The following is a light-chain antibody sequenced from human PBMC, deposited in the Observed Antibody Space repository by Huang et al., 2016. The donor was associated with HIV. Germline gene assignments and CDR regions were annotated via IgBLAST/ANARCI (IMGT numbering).Light chain of an antibody. CDR3: QHRGNWPYS. V-gene: IGKV3-11*01. CDR1: QSVSMS. Sequence: EIVLTQSPATLSLSPGERATRSCRASQSVSMSLACYQQNPAQLPTLLIYDASNRATGIPARFSVSGAGTDFTLTVSSLEPEDFAIYYCQHRGNWPYSCGQGTKLEIK. J-gene: IGKJ2*03. CDR2: DAS.